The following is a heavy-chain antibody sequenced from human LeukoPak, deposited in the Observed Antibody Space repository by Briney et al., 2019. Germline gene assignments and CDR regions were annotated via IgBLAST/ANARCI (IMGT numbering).Heavy chain of an antibody. CDR1: GFTFGSFG. V-gene: IGHV3-23*01. CDR2: ITGSGGDT. Sequence: GGSLRLSCAASGFTFGSFGMSWIRQAPGKGLEWVSGITGSGGDTYYADSVKGRFTISRDNSKNTLYLQMNSLRAEDSAVYYCAKINEAINWDQGTLVTVSS. J-gene: IGHJ4*02. CDR3: AKINEAIN. D-gene: IGHD1-1*01.